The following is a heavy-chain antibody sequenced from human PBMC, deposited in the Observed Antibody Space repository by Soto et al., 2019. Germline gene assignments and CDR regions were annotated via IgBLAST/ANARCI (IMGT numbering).Heavy chain of an antibody. Sequence: EVQLVESGGSLIKPGWSLRLSCIGSGFSFSAYNMNWVRQAPGKGLEWVSSIKVGSSRIYQPDSMKGRFTISRDDARNSVYLQINSLRAEDTALYFCVRSPKIGVRGAFWGRGTQATVSS. J-gene: IGHJ1*01. CDR3: VRSPKIGVRGAF. D-gene: IGHD3-16*01. V-gene: IGHV3-21*02. CDR1: GFSFSAYN. CDR2: IKVGSSRI.